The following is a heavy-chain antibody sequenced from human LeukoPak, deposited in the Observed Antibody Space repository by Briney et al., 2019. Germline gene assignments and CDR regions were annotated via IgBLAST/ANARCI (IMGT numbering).Heavy chain of an antibody. CDR1: GFTFSNYG. V-gene: IGHV3-23*01. D-gene: IGHD6-19*01. J-gene: IGHJ4*02. CDR2: ISGSGTIT. Sequence: GGSLRLSCTASGFTFSNYGMSWVRQAPGKGLDWVSAISGSGTITYHADSVKGRFTISRDNSKNTLYLQMNSLRADDTAVYYCAKNLTVAGTLFDYWGQGTLVTVSS. CDR3: AKNLTVAGTLFDY.